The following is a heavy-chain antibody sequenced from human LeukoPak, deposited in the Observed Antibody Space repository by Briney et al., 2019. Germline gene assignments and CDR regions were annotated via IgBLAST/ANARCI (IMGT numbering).Heavy chain of an antibody. J-gene: IGHJ6*02. Sequence: GGSLRLSCAASGFTFSIYGMHWVRQAPGKGLEWVAVISYDGSNKYYADSVKGGFTISRDNSKNTLYLQMNSLRAEDTAVYYCAKDASFYGMDVWGQGTTVTVSS. CDR3: AKDASFYGMDV. CDR2: ISYDGSNK. CDR1: GFTFSIYG. V-gene: IGHV3-30*18.